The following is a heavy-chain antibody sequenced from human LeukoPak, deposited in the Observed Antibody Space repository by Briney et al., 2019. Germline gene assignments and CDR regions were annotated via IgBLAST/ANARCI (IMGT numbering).Heavy chain of an antibody. CDR3: ARGAEMAPYYFDY. V-gene: IGHV4-34*01. CDR2: INHSGST. CDR1: GGSFSGYY. D-gene: IGHD5-24*01. J-gene: IGHJ4*02. Sequence: KPSETLSLTCAVYGGSFSGYYWSWIRQPPGKGLEWIGEINHSGSTNYNPSLKSRVTISVDTSKNQFSLKLSSVTAADTAVYYCARGAEMAPYYFDYWGQGTLVTVSS.